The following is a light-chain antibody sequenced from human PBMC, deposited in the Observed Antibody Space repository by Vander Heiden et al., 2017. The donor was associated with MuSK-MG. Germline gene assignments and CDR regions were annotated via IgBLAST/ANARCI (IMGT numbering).Light chain of an antibody. Sequence: QSALTQPASVSGSPGQSIAISCTGTSSDVGNYNLVSWYQHHPGKAPKLMIYDGSKRPSGVSNRFSGSKSGNTASLKISGLQAEDEAEYYCCSYEGRTTPDVIFGGGTQLTVL. V-gene: IGLV2-23*01. CDR2: DGS. CDR1: SSDVGNYNL. J-gene: IGLJ2*01. CDR3: CSYEGRTTPDVI.